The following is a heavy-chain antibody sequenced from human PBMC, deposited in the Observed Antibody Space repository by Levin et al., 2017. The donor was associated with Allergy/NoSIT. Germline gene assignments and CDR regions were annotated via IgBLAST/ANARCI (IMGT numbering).Heavy chain of an antibody. V-gene: IGHV3-48*03. CDR3: TRALGLD. D-gene: IGHD1-26*01. CDR1: GLPFSSYE. CDR2: ISSGSTTI. Sequence: TGESLKISCSASGLPFSSYEMNWIRQAPGKGLEWLAHISSGSTTIFYADSVRGRFTISRDNAKNSLYLHMNRLRAEDTAVYYCTRALGLDWGQGTLVTVSS. J-gene: IGHJ4*02.